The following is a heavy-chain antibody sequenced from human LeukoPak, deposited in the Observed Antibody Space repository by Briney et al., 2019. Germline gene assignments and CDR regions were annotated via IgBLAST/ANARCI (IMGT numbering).Heavy chain of an antibody. Sequence: SVKVSCKASGGTFSSYAISWVRQAPGQGHEWMGGIIPIFGTANYAQKFQGRVTITADKSTSTAYMELSSLRSEDTAVYYCARCPDYIYYYYYMDVWGKGTTVIISS. D-gene: IGHD4-11*01. J-gene: IGHJ6*03. V-gene: IGHV1-69*06. CDR3: ARCPDYIYYYYYMDV. CDR1: GGTFSSYA. CDR2: IIPIFGTA.